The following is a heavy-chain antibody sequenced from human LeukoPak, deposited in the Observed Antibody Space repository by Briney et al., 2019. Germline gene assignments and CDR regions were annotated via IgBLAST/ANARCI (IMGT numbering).Heavy chain of an antibody. D-gene: IGHD4-11*01. Sequence: SVKVSCKASGGTFSSYAISWVRQAPGQGLEWMGGIIPIFGTANYAQKFQGRVTITTDESTSTAYMELSSLRSEDTAVYYCARDKAVTTELTQYFHHWGQGTLVTVSS. CDR2: IIPIFGTA. J-gene: IGHJ1*01. CDR3: ARDKAVTTELTQYFHH. CDR1: GGTFSSYA. V-gene: IGHV1-69*05.